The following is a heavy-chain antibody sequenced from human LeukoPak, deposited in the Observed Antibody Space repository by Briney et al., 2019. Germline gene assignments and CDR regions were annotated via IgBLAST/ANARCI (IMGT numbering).Heavy chain of an antibody. CDR1: RFTFSSYR. V-gene: IGHV3-21*01. D-gene: IGHD3-3*01. J-gene: IGHJ3*02. CDR2: ISISSRYT. Sequence: GGSLRLSRAASRFTFSSYRMNWVRQAPGKGLEWVSAISISSRYTYYADSVKGRFTISRDNAKNSLYLQMNSLRAEDTAVYYCAKERAPAPHYDFWSGCTPHSAAFDIWGQGTMVTVSS. CDR3: AKERAPAPHYDFWSGCTPHSAAFDI.